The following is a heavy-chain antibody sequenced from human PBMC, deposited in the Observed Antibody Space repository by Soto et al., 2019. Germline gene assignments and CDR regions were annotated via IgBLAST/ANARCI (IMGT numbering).Heavy chain of an antibody. CDR2: INGNTGHT. D-gene: IGHD1-26*01. CDR1: GYTFSRYG. Sequence: QVQLVQSGAEVREPGASVKVSCKTSGYTFSRYGITWVRQAPGQGLEWMGWINGNTGHTIYAMNLEDRLTTRTDTSTTTAYMELRSRKSDDAAVYYCARERKWEQLPYWGQGTLVTVSS. J-gene: IGHJ4*02. V-gene: IGHV1-18*01. CDR3: ARERKWEQLPY.